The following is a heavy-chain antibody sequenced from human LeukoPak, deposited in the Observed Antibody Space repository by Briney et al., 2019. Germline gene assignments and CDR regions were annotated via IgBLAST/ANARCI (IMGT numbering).Heavy chain of an antibody. V-gene: IGHV4-4*02. Sequence: PSETLSLTCAVSGGSISSSNWWSWVRQPPGKGLEWIGEIYHSGGTNYNPSLKSRVTISVDKSKNQFSLKLSSVTAADTAVYYCARDYIAAAGEKVGGYFDLWGRGTLVTVSS. J-gene: IGHJ2*01. CDR3: ARDYIAAAGEKVGGYFDL. D-gene: IGHD6-13*01. CDR1: GGSISSSNW. CDR2: IYHSGGT.